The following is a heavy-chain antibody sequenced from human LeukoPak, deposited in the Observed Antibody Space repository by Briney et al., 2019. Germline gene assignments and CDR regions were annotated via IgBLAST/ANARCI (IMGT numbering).Heavy chain of an antibody. CDR1: GFTFSSYA. CDR3: AREFMGSNNEHPRNYYYYYMDV. V-gene: IGHV3-30*04. CDR2: ISYDGSNK. D-gene: IGHD6-13*01. Sequence: TGGSLRLSCAASGFTFSSYAMHWVRQAPGKGLEWVAVISYDGSNKYYADSVKGRFTISRDNSKNTLYLQMNSLRAEDTAVYYCAREFMGSNNEHPRNYYYYYMDVWGKGTTVTVSS. J-gene: IGHJ6*03.